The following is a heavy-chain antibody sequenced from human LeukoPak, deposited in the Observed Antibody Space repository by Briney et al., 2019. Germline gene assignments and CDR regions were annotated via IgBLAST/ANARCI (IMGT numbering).Heavy chain of an antibody. CDR1: GYTFTSYD. CDR2: INPKSGGT. D-gene: IGHD1-26*01. V-gene: IGHV1-2*04. Sequence: PWASVKVSCKASGYTFTSYDINWVRQATGQGLEWMGWINPKSGGTNYAQKFEGWVTMTRDTSMSTVYMELSRLKSDDTAVYYCARDSGWEVVLYASEIWGQGTMVTVSS. J-gene: IGHJ3*02. CDR3: ARDSGWEVVLYASEI.